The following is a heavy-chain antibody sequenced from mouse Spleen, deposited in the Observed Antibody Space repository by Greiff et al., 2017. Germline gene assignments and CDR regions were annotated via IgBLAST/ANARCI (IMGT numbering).Heavy chain of an antibody. J-gene: IGHJ3*01. CDR1: GYSFTGYS. CDR2: INPSTGGT. Sequence: VQLKESGPELVKTGASVKLSCKASGYSFTGYSMNWVKQSPEKSLEWIGEINPSTGGTTYNQKFKAQATLTVDKSSSTAYLQLKSLTSEDSAVYYSAISSGAAWFAYWGQRTLVTVSA. V-gene: IGHV1-42*01. CDR3: AISSGAAWFAY.